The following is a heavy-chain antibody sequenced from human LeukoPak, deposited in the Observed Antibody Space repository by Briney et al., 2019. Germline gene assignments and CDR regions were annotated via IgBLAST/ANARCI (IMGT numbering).Heavy chain of an antibody. CDR2: IYYSGST. J-gene: IGHJ4*02. CDR3: ASSLTGYFDY. Sequence: SETLSLTCTVSGGSISSYYWSWIRQPPGKGLEWIGYIYYSGSTNYNPSLKSRVTISVDTSKNQFSLKLSSVTAADTAVYYCASSLTGYFDYWGQGTLVTVSS. CDR1: GGSISSYY. V-gene: IGHV4-59*01.